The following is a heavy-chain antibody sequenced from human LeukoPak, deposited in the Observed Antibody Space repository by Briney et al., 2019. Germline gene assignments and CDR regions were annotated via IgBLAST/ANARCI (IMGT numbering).Heavy chain of an antibody. CDR1: GFAFRNHA. V-gene: IGHV3-23*01. Sequence: GGSLRLSCVVSGFAFRNHAMSWVRQAPGKGPEWVSAIGTSSRTYYTDSVKGRFTISRDNSENTLYLEMNSLRVEDTAVYYCAKDGRGVGREMDHHEYFDFWGQGTLVTVSS. CDR2: IGTSSRT. D-gene: IGHD3-10*01. CDR3: AKDGRGVGREMDHHEYFDF. J-gene: IGHJ4*02.